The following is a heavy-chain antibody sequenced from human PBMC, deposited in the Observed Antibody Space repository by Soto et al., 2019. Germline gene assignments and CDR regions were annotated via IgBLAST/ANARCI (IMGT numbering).Heavy chain of an antibody. J-gene: IGHJ5*02. D-gene: IGHD3-9*01. CDR2: IKSKTDGGTT. CDR1: GFTFSNAW. Sequence: NPGGSLRLSCAASGFTFSNAWMSWVRQAPGKGLEWVGRIKSKTDGGTTDYAAPVKGRFTISRDDSKNTLYLQMNSLKTEDTAVYYCTTDNLGAYYDILTGYYSAIGANWFDPWGQGTLVTVSS. V-gene: IGHV3-15*01. CDR3: TTDNLGAYYDILTGYYSAIGANWFDP.